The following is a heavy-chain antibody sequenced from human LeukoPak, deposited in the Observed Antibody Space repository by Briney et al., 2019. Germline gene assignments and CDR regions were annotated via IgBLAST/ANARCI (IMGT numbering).Heavy chain of an antibody. Sequence: ASGKVSCKASGYTFTTYEIIWGRQAPGQGIGWMGWINTRNGNANYAHKLQGRVTMTTDTSTSTSYMELASLRFDDTAIYYCARNHLGLGLWGQGTLVTVSS. CDR2: INTRNGNA. V-gene: IGHV1-18*01. CDR1: GYTFTTYE. CDR3: ARNHLGLGL. D-gene: IGHD3-16*01. J-gene: IGHJ4*02.